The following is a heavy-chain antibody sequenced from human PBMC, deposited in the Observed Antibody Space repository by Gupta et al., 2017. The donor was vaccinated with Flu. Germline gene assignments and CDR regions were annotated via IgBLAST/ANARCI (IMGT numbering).Heavy chain of an antibody. CDR2: IKQDGSEK. D-gene: IGHD6-6*01. J-gene: IGHJ4*02. CDR3: AAMSSSSRAPDY. Sequence: VRQAPGKGLEWVANIKQDGSEKSYVDSVKGQFTISRDNAQNSLYLQLNSLRAEDTALYYCAAMSSSSRAPDYWGQGTLVTVSS. V-gene: IGHV3-7*03.